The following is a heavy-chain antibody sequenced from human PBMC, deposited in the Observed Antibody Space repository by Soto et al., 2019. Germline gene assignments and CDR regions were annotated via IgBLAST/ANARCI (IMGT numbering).Heavy chain of an antibody. V-gene: IGHV1-18*01. CDR2: ISAYNGNT. D-gene: IGHD3-22*01. CDR3: ARDPDYYYDSSGYFSLYYYYYGMDV. CDR1: GYTFTSYG. Sequence: GASVKVSCKASGYTFTSYGISWVRQAPGQGLEWMGWISAYNGNTNYAQKLQGRVTMTTDTSTSTAYMELRSLRSDDTAVYYCARDPDYYYDSSGYFSLYYYYYGMDVWGQGTTVTVSS. J-gene: IGHJ6*02.